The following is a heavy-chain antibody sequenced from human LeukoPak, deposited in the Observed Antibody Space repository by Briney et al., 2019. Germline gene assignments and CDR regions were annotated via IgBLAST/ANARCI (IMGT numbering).Heavy chain of an antibody. J-gene: IGHJ4*02. CDR1: GFTVSSNY. V-gene: IGHV3-53*01. CDR2: IYSGGST. Sequence: PGGSLRLSCAASGFTVSSNYMSWVRQAPGKGLEWVSVIYSGGSTYYADSVKGRFTISRDNSKNTLYLQMNSLRAEDTAVYYCADNYYYDSSGYAFDYWGQGTLVTVSS. D-gene: IGHD3-22*01. CDR3: ADNYYYDSSGYAFDY.